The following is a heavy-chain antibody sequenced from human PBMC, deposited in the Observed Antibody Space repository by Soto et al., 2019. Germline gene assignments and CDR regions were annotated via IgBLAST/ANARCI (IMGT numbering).Heavy chain of an antibody. J-gene: IGHJ3*02. CDR1: GFTVSSNY. CDR2: IYSGGST. D-gene: IGHD1-20*01. Sequence: GGSLRLSCAASGFTVSSNYMSWVRRAPGKGLEWVSVIYSGGSTYYADSVKGRFTISRDNSKNTLYLQMNSLRAEDTAVYYCARVTGNDAFDIWGQGTMVTVSS. CDR3: ARVTGNDAFDI. V-gene: IGHV3-66*01.